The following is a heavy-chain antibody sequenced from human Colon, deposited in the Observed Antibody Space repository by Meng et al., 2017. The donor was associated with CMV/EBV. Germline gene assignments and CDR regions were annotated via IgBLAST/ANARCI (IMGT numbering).Heavy chain of an antibody. J-gene: IGHJ4*02. CDR2: IDPSSGDT. CDR1: GYTFTHYF. CDR3: AREGMSTPSAADS. D-gene: IGHD6-25*01. Sequence: KASGYTFTHYFIHRVRPAPGQGLEWMGWIDPSSGDTNFAQNFQGRVSMTRDTSITTAHMELTSLTSDDTALYYCAREGMSTPSAADSWGQGTLVTVSS. V-gene: IGHV1-2*02.